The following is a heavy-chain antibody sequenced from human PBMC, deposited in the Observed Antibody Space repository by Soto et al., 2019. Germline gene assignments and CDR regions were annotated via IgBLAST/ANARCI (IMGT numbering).Heavy chain of an antibody. V-gene: IGHV4-34*01. Sequence: SETLSLTCAAYGGSFSGYYWSWIRQPPGKGLEWIGEINHSGSTNYNPSLKSRVTISVDTSKNQFSLKLSSVTAADTAVYYCARGRVLLWFGETYYYYYYMDVWGKGTTVTVSS. CDR1: GGSFSGYY. CDR2: INHSGST. J-gene: IGHJ6*03. CDR3: ARGRVLLWFGETYYYYYYMDV. D-gene: IGHD3-10*01.